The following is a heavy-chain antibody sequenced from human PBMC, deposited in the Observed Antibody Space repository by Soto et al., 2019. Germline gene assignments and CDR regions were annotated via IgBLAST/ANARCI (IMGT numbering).Heavy chain of an antibody. Sequence: EVQLVESGGGLVQPGGSLRLSCAASGFTVSSNYMSWVRQAPRKGLEWVSVIYSGGSTYYADSVKGRFTISRDNSKNTLYLQMNSLRAEDTAVYYCARGGTDFWSGYYSYYYYMDVWGKGTTVTVSS. J-gene: IGHJ6*03. CDR1: GFTVSSNY. D-gene: IGHD3-3*01. CDR3: ARGGTDFWSGYYSYYYYMDV. CDR2: IYSGGST. V-gene: IGHV3-66*01.